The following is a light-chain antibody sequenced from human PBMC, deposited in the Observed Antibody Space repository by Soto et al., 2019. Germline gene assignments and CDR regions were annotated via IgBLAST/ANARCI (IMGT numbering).Light chain of an antibody. CDR2: EVS. V-gene: IGLV2-8*01. CDR1: NSDIGGYNY. CDR3: SSFAGNSIPVI. Sequence: QSALTQPPSASGSPGQSVTISCTGTNSDIGGYNYVSWYRQHPGKGPKLMIYEVSKRPSGVPDRFSDSKSGNTASLTVSGLQAEDEADYYCSSFAGNSIPVIFGGGTKLTVL. J-gene: IGLJ2*01.